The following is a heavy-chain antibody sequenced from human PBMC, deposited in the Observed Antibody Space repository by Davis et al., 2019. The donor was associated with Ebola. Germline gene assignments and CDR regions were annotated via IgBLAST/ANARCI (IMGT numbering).Heavy chain of an antibody. V-gene: IGHV1-18*04. Sequence: ASVKVSCKASGYTFTNYGISWVRQAPGQGLEWMGWISAYNGNTNSAQKFQGRVTMTTDTSTSTAYMELSSLRSEDTAVYYCARVRRYQWRMIDYWGQGTLVTVSS. CDR2: ISAYNGNT. J-gene: IGHJ4*02. D-gene: IGHD6-19*01. CDR3: ARVRRYQWRMIDY. CDR1: GYTFTNYG.